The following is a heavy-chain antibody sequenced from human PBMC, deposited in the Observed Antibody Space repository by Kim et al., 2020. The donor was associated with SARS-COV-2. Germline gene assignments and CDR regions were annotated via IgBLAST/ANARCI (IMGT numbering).Heavy chain of an antibody. CDR2: IRSKAYGGTT. D-gene: IGHD5-18*01. V-gene: IGHV3-49*03. Sequence: GGSLRLSCTASGFTFGDYAMSWFRQAPGKGLEWVGFIRSKAYGGTTEYAASVKGRFTISRDDSKSIAYLQMNSLKTEDTAVYYCTRDRGGYGTYFDYWGQGTLVTVSS. CDR1: GFTFGDYA. CDR3: TRDRGGYGTYFDY. J-gene: IGHJ4*02.